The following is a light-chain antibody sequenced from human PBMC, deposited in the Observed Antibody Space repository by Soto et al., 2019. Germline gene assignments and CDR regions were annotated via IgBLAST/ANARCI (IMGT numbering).Light chain of an antibody. J-gene: IGLJ1*01. CDR3: SSYTSSSTLRL. Sequence: QSVLTQPASVSGSPGQSITISCTGTSSDVGGYNYVSWYQQHPGKAPKLMIYDVSNRPSGVSNRFSGSKSGNTASLTISGLQAEDEADYYCSSYTSSSTLRLFGTVTKVTVL. CDR1: SSDVGGYNY. V-gene: IGLV2-14*01. CDR2: DVS.